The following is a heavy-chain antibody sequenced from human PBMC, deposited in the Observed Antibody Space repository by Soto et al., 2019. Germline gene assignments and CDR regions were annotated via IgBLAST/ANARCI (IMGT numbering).Heavy chain of an antibody. V-gene: IGHV3-23*01. D-gene: IGHD3-22*01. Sequence: GGSLRLSCAASGFTFSSYAMSWVRQAPGKGLEWVSAISGSGGSTYYADSVKGRFTISRDNSKNTLYLQMNSLRAEDTAVYYCAKDTTITMIVVVITYLDYWGQGTLVTVSS. J-gene: IGHJ4*02. CDR3: AKDTTITMIVVVITYLDY. CDR2: ISGSGGST. CDR1: GFTFSSYA.